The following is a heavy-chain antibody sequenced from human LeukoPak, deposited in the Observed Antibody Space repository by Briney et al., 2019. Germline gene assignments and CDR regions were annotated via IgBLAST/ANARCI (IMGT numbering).Heavy chain of an antibody. V-gene: IGHV4-59*12. CDR2: IYDSGST. D-gene: IGHD6-19*01. CDR3: ARDGYTYSSGWSY. Sequence: SETLSLTCTVSGGSISSYSWSWIRQPPGKGLECIGYIYDSGSTNYNPSLKSRVAISVDKSKNQFSLKLSYVTAADTAVYYCARDGYTYSSGWSYWGQGTLVTVSS. J-gene: IGHJ4*02. CDR1: GGSISSYS.